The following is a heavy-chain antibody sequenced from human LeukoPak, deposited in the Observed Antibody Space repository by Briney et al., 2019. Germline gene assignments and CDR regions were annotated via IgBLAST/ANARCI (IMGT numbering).Heavy chain of an antibody. CDR2: INPNSGGT. V-gene: IGHV1-2*02. Sequence: ASVKVSCKASGCTFTGYYMHWVRQAPGQGLDWMGWINPNSGGTNYAQKFQGRVTMTRDTSISTAYMELSRLRSDDTAVYYCARGPSTTVTNRNYFDYWGQGTLVTVSS. J-gene: IGHJ4*02. CDR1: GCTFTGYY. CDR3: ARGPSTTVTNRNYFDY. D-gene: IGHD4-11*01.